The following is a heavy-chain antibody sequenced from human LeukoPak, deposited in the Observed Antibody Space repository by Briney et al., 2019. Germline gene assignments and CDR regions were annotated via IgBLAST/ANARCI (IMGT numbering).Heavy chain of an antibody. CDR1: GDSISTSS. CDR3: ARVGIAAAGTNPYYYYMDV. J-gene: IGHJ6*03. V-gene: IGHV4-4*07. Sequence: SETLSLTCTVSGDSISTSSWMWIRQPPGKGLEWIGRIYTSGSTNYNPSLKSRVTMSVDTSKNQFSLKLSSMTAADTAVYYCARVGIAAAGTNPYYYYMDVWGKGTTVTVSS. CDR2: IYTSGST. D-gene: IGHD6-13*01.